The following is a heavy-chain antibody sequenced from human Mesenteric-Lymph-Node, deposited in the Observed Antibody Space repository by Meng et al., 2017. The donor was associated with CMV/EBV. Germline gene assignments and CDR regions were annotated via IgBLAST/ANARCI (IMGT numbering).Heavy chain of an antibody. J-gene: IGHJ4*02. CDR3: ARARRYQLLYGRYYFDY. Sequence: ASVKVSCKASGYTFTSYDINWVRQATGQGLEWMGWMNPNSGNTGYAQKFQGRVTMTRDTSISTAYMELSRLRSDDTAVYYCARARRYQLLYGRYYFDYWGQGTLVTVSS. CDR1: GYTFTSYD. CDR2: MNPNSGNT. D-gene: IGHD2-2*02. V-gene: IGHV1-8*01.